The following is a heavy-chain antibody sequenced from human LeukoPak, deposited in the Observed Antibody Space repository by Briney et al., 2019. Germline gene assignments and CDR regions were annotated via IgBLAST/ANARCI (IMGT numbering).Heavy chain of an antibody. CDR1: GYSFTSYW. Sequence: GESLKISCKGSGYSFTSYWIGWVRQMPGIGLEWMGIIYPGDSDTRYSPSFQGQVTISADKSISTAYLQWSSLKASDTAMYYCARQGDAFRHWFVPWGQGTLVTVSS. CDR3: ARQGDAFRHWFVP. D-gene: IGHD3-16*01. V-gene: IGHV5-51*01. J-gene: IGHJ5*02. CDR2: IYPGDSDT.